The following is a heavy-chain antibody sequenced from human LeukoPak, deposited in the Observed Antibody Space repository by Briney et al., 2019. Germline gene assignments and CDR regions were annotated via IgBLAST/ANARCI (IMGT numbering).Heavy chain of an antibody. CDR3: ARGSGGIPSPAFDI. Sequence: PSETLSLTCTVSGGSISSYYWSWIRQPPGKGLKWIGYIYYSGSTNYNPSLKSRVTISVDTSKNQFSLKLSSVTAADTAVYYCARGSGGIPSPAFDIWGQGTMVTVSS. V-gene: IGHV4-59*01. CDR1: GGSISSYY. D-gene: IGHD3-16*01. J-gene: IGHJ3*02. CDR2: IYYSGST.